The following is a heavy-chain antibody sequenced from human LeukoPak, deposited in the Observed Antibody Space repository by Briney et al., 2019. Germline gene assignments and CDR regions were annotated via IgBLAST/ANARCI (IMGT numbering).Heavy chain of an antibody. V-gene: IGHV1-8*01. Sequence: GASVKVSCKASGYTFTSYDINWVRQATGQGLEWMGWMNPNSGNTGYAQKFQGRVTMTRNTSIRTAYMELSSLRSEDTAVYYCARGPEMGYELGIDYWGQGTLVTVSS. J-gene: IGHJ4*02. CDR3: ARGPEMGYELGIDY. CDR1: GYTFTSYD. D-gene: IGHD5-24*01. CDR2: MNPNSGNT.